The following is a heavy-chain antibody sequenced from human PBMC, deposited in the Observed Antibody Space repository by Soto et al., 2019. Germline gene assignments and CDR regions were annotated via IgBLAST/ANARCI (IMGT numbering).Heavy chain of an antibody. J-gene: IGHJ4*02. CDR2: INAGNGNT. CDR3: ARGQGNSGYDPLDF. V-gene: IGHV1-3*01. Sequence: ASVKVSCKASGYTFTSYAMHWVRQAPGQRLEWMGWINAGNGNTKYSQKLQGRVTITRDTSASTVYMELSSLTSEDTALYYCARGQGNSGYDPLDFWGLGALVTVSS. D-gene: IGHD5-12*01. CDR1: GYTFTSYA.